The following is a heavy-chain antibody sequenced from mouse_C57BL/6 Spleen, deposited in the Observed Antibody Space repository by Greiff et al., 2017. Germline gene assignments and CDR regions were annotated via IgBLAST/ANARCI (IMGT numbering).Heavy chain of an antibody. Sequence: QVQLQQSGAELARPGASVKLSCKASGYTFTSYGISWVKQRTGQGLEWIGEIYPRSGNTYYNEKFKGKATLTADKSSSTAYMELRSLTSEDSAVYFCARSEVYGSSYGYFDVWGTGTTVTVSS. D-gene: IGHD1-1*01. CDR2: IYPRSGNT. CDR3: ARSEVYGSSYGYFDV. V-gene: IGHV1-81*01. J-gene: IGHJ1*03. CDR1: GYTFTSYG.